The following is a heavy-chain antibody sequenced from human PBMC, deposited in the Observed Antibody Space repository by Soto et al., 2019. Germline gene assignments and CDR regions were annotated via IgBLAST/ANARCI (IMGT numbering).Heavy chain of an antibody. CDR2: IYYSGST. CDR1: GGSISSSSYY. V-gene: IGHV4-39*01. J-gene: IGHJ5*02. Sequence: SETLSLTCTVSGGSISSSSYYWGWIRQPPGKGLEWIGSIYYSGSTYYNPSLKSRVTISVDTSKNQFSLKLSSVTAADTAVYYCARHIAARPIFWFDPWGQGTLVTVSS. CDR3: ARHIAARPIFWFDP. D-gene: IGHD6-6*01.